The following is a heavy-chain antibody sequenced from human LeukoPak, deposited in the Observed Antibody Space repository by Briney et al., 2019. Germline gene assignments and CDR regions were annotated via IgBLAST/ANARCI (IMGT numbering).Heavy chain of an antibody. J-gene: IGHJ4*02. D-gene: IGHD3-10*01. Sequence: PSQTLSLTCTVSGGSISSGGYYWCWIRQHPGKGLEWIGYIYYSGSTYYNPSLKSRVTISVDTSKNQFSLKLSSVTAADTAVYYCARDGGVMVRGVIWGQGTLVTVSS. V-gene: IGHV4-31*03. CDR3: ARDGGVMVRGVI. CDR2: IYYSGST. CDR1: GGSISSGGYY.